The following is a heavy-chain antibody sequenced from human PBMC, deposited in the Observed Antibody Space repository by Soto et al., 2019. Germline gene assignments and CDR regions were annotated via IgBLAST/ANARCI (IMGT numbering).Heavy chain of an antibody. CDR3: VTWGGIEARNLAH. D-gene: IGHD6-6*01. CDR1: GFPFSNRA. Sequence: PGGSLRLSCSASGFPFSNRAMHWVRQAPGKGLEYVSAINYNGGTTYYVDSVKGRFTISRDNSKNTMYLQMSSLKVEDTAMYHCVTWGGIEARNLAHWGQGTLVTVSS. V-gene: IGHV3-64D*06. J-gene: IGHJ4*02. CDR2: INYNGGTT.